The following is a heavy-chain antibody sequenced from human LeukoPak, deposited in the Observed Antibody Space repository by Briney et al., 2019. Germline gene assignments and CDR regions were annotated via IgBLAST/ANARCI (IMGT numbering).Heavy chain of an antibody. CDR3: GTTVTTGVADY. J-gene: IGHJ4*02. D-gene: IGHD4-17*01. V-gene: IGHV3-66*01. Sequence: PGGSLRLSCAASGFTVSSDYMSWVRQAPGKGLEWVSVIYSGGSTYYADSVKGRFTISRDNSKNTLYLQMNSLRAEDTAVYYCGTTVTTGVADYWGQGTLVTVSS. CDR1: GFTVSSDY. CDR2: IYSGGST.